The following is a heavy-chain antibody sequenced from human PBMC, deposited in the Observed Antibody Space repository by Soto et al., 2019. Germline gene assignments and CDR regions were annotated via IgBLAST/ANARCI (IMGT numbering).Heavy chain of an antibody. Sequence: SSETLSLTCPVSGGSVSSGDYYWSWIRQPPGRGLEWLAYIYYIGSTNYNPSLKSRVTISLDKSENQFSLKVTSLTAADTAVYYCASRDPGTSVDYWGQGTLVTVSS. CDR2: IYYIGST. CDR3: ASRDPGTSVDY. V-gene: IGHV4-61*08. D-gene: IGHD1-7*01. J-gene: IGHJ4*02. CDR1: GGSVSSGDYY.